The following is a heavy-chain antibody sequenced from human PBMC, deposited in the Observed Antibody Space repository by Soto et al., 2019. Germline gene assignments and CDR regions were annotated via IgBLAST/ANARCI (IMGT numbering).Heavy chain of an antibody. D-gene: IGHD3-10*01. CDR2: ISSGGSTI. CDR3: ARYGVTMVRGVLPYYGMDV. Sequence: EVQLVESGGGLVQPGGSLRLSCAASGFTFSSYEMNWVRQAPGKGLEWVSYISSGGSTIYYADAVKGRFTISRDNAKNSLYLEMISLRAEDTAVYYCARYGVTMVRGVLPYYGMDVWGQGTTVTVSS. CDR1: GFTFSSYE. J-gene: IGHJ6*02. V-gene: IGHV3-48*03.